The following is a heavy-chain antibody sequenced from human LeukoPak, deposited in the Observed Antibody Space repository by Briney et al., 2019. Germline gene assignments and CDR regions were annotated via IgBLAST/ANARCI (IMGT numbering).Heavy chain of an antibody. CDR3: ARAQYDYGDYGANTQPFDY. Sequence: ASVKVSCKASGYTFTSYAMNWVRQAPGQGLEWMGWINTNTGNPTYAQGFTGRFVFSLDTSVSTAYLQISSLKAEDTAVYYCARAQYDYGDYGANTQPFDYWGQGTLVTVSS. CDR1: GYTFTSYA. V-gene: IGHV7-4-1*02. J-gene: IGHJ4*02. CDR2: INTNTGNP. D-gene: IGHD4-17*01.